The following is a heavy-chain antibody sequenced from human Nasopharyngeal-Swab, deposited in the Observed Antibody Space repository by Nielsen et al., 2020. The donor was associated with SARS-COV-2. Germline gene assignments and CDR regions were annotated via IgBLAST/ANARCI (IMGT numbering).Heavy chain of an antibody. CDR1: GFTFSSYA. D-gene: IGHD3-22*01. Sequence: GESLKISCAASGFTFSSYAMSWVRQAPGKGLEWVSAISGSGGSTYYADSVKGRFTISRDNSKNTLYLQMNSLRAEDTAVYYRAKALGNSGYYFFDYWGQGTLVTVSS. CDR2: ISGSGGST. V-gene: IGHV3-23*01. J-gene: IGHJ4*02. CDR3: AKALGNSGYYFFDY.